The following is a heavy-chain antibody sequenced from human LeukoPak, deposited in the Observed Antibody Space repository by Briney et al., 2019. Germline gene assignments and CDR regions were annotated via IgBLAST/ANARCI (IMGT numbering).Heavy chain of an antibody. J-gene: IGHJ4*02. CDR1: GFTFDDYT. CDR2: ISWDGGTT. CDR3: ARGRGGYSSGWLDY. V-gene: IGHV3-43*01. Sequence: TGGSLRLSCAASGFTFDDYTIHWVRQAPGKSLEWVSLISWDGGTTYYADSVKGRFTISRDNAKNSLYLQMNSLRAEDTAVYYCARGRGGYSSGWLDYWGQGTLVTVSS. D-gene: IGHD6-13*01.